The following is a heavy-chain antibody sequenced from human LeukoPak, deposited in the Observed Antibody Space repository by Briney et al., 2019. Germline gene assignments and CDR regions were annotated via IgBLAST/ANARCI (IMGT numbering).Heavy chain of an antibody. CDR1: GGSISSGSYY. J-gene: IGHJ4*02. V-gene: IGHV4-61*02. Sequence: SQTLSLTCTVSGGSISSGSYYWSWIRQPAGKGLEWIGRIYTSGSTNYNPSLKSRVTISVDTSKNQFSLKLSSVTAADTAVYYCARDRDDFWSGFDYWGQGTLVTVSS. D-gene: IGHD3-3*01. CDR2: IYTSGST. CDR3: ARDRDDFWSGFDY.